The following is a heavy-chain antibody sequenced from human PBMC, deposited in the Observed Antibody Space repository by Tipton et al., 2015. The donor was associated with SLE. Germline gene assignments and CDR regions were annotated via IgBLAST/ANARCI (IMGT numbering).Heavy chain of an antibody. Sequence: TLSLTCTVSGGSISRHSWNWIRQPPGKGLQWIGYLDYTGNTNYSPPLKRRVTMSIDTSKNQFSLRLSSVTAADTAVYYCARSTSRPSSYYFYGLDVWGQGTTVTVSS. V-gene: IGHV4-59*11. CDR1: GGSISRHS. D-gene: IGHD6-6*01. CDR2: LDYTGNT. J-gene: IGHJ6*02. CDR3: ARSTSRPSSYYFYGLDV.